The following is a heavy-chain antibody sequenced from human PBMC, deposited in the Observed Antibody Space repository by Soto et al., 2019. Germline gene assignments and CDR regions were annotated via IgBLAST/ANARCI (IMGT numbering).Heavy chain of an antibody. CDR1: GFTFSNAW. V-gene: IGHV3-15*07. J-gene: IGHJ4*02. D-gene: IGHD7-27*01. CDR2: IKSKTDGGTT. CDR3: TACFWGSGSQYYYFDY. Sequence: GGSLRLSCAASGFTFSNAWMNWVRQAPGKGLEWVGRIKSKTDGGTTDYAAPVKGRFTISRDDSKNTLYLQMNSLKTEDTAVYYCTACFWGSGSQYYYFDYWGQGTLVTVSS.